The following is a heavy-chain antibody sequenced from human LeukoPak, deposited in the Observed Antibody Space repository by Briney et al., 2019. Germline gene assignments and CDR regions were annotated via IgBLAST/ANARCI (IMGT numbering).Heavy chain of an antibody. V-gene: IGHV4-59*02. CDR2: LYYSGST. CDR3: ASNSGWYDSGTIDH. D-gene: IGHD6-19*01. CDR1: GNSVSGYY. J-gene: IGHJ4*02. Sequence: SETLSLTCTVSGNSVSGYYWTWIRQPPGKGLEWIGYLYYSGSTNYNPSLKSRVTISVDRSKNQFSLKLSSVTAADTAVYYCASNSGWYDSGTIDHWGQGTLVTVSS.